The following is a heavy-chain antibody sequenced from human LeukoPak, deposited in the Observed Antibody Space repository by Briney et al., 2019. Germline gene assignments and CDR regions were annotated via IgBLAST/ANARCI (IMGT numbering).Heavy chain of an antibody. CDR3: ARSSNGWYGTVDY. Sequence: SVKVSCKASGGTFSSYAISWVRQAPGQGLEWMGGIIPIFGTANHAQKFQGRVTITTDESTSTAYMELSSLRSEDTAVYYCARSSNGWYGTVDYWGQGTLVTVSS. CDR2: IIPIFGTA. J-gene: IGHJ4*02. V-gene: IGHV1-69*05. D-gene: IGHD6-19*01. CDR1: GGTFSSYA.